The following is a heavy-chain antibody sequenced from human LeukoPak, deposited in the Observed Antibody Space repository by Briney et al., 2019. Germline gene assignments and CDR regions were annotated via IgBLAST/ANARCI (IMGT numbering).Heavy chain of an antibody. CDR3: ARGYDILTGYSDLDY. V-gene: IGHV1-8*01. Sequence: GASVKVSCKAARYTFTSYDINWVRQAPGQGLEWMGWMNPDSGNTGYAQKFQGRVSMTRNTSISTAYMELRSLRSDDTAVYYCARGYDILTGYSDLDYWGQGTLVTVSS. D-gene: IGHD3-9*01. CDR2: MNPDSGNT. CDR1: RYTFTSYD. J-gene: IGHJ4*02.